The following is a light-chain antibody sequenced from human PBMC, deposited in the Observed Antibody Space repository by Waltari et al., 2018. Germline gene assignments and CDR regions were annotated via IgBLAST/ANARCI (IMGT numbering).Light chain of an antibody. CDR2: KAS. CDR1: QSISTW. J-gene: IGKJ3*01. V-gene: IGKV1-5*03. CDR3: QDLHDYPV. Sequence: DIQMTQSPSSLSASVGDKVTIPCRASQSISTWLAWFQLKPGKAPKLLIYKASNLESGVPSRFSGSGSGTEFTLTISSLLPEDFATYFCQDLHDYPVFGPGTKVDIK.